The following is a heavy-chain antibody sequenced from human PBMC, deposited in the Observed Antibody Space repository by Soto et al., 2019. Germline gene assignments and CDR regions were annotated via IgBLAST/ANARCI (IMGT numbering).Heavy chain of an antibody. V-gene: IGHV3-30*04. D-gene: IGHD7-27*01. CDR3: ARDATGDLPGFFDY. Sequence: GGSLRLSCAASGFTFSSYAMHWVRQAPGKGLEWVAVISYDGSNKYYADSVKGRFTISRDNSKNTLYLQMNSLRAEDTAVYYCARDATGDLPGFFDYWGQGTLVTVSS. CDR2: ISYDGSNK. CDR1: GFTFSSYA. J-gene: IGHJ4*02.